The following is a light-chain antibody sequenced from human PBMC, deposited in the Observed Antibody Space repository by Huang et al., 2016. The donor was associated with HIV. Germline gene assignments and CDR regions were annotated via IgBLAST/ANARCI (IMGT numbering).Light chain of an antibody. Sequence: EIVMTQSPATLSVSPGERATLSCRASQSVSSNLAWYQRKPGQAPRLLIYGASTRATGIPARLSGSGSGTEFTLTISSLQSEDFAVYYCQQYNNWPYTFGQGTKLEIK. CDR1: QSVSSN. CDR2: GAS. J-gene: IGKJ2*01. CDR3: QQYNNWPYT. V-gene: IGKV3-15*01.